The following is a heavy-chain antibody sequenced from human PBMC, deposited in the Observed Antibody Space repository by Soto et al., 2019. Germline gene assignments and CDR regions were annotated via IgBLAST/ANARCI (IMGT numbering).Heavy chain of an antibody. CDR2: INHSGST. CDR3: ARGANYYDSSGYDY. V-gene: IGHV4-34*01. Sequence: SETLSRPDSVYGWSFSGYYWGWLRQAPGKGLEWIGEINHSGSTNYNPSRKSRVTISVDTSKNQFSLKLSSVTAAGAAVYYCARGANYYDSSGYDYWGQGTLVTVSS. D-gene: IGHD3-22*01. CDR1: GWSFSGYY. J-gene: IGHJ4*02.